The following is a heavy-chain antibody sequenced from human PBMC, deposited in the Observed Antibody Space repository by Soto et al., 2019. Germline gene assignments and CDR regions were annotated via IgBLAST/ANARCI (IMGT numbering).Heavy chain of an antibody. V-gene: IGHV1-3*01. CDR2: INADNGNT. CDR1: GYTFTSYA. J-gene: IGHJ1*01. Sequence: ASVKVSCKASGYTFTSYAMHWVRQAPGQRLEWMGWINADNGNTKYAQKLQGRVTMTTDTSTSTAYMELRSLRSEDTAVYYCARSSSGEFQHWGQGTLVTVSS. D-gene: IGHD6-25*01. CDR3: ARSSSGEFQH.